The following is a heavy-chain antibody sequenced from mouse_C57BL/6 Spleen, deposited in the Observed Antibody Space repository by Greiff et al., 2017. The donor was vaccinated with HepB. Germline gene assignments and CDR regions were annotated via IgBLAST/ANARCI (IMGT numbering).Heavy chain of an antibody. V-gene: IGHV1-62-2*01. D-gene: IGHD2-1*01. J-gene: IGHJ1*03. CDR1: GYTFTEYT. CDR3: ASHEGGKGNYLYWYFDV. Sequence: VQLVESGAELVKPGASVKLSCKASGYTFTEYTIHWVKQRSGQGLEWIGWFYPGSGSIKYNEKFKDKATLTADKSSSTVYMELSRLTSEDSAVYVCASHEGGKGNYLYWYFDVWGTGTTVTVSS. CDR2: FYPGSGSI.